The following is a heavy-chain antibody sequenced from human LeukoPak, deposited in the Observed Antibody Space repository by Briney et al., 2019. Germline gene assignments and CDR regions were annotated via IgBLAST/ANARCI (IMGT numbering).Heavy chain of an antibody. Sequence: PGGSLRLSCAASGFTFSSYEMNWVRQAPGKGLEWVSYISSSGSTIYYADSVKGRFTISRDNAKNSLYLQMNSLRAEDTAVYYCARAEQLDDAFDIWGQGTMVTVSS. V-gene: IGHV3-48*03. CDR1: GFTFSSYE. D-gene: IGHD6-6*01. J-gene: IGHJ3*02. CDR2: ISSSGSTI. CDR3: ARAEQLDDAFDI.